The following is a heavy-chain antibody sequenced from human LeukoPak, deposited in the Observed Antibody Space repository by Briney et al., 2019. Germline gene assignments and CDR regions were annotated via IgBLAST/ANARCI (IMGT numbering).Heavy chain of an antibody. J-gene: IGHJ4*02. Sequence: GGSLRLSCAASGFTFSSHWLHWVRQVPGKGLMWVSRINGDGNNVNYADSVKGRFTISRDNAKNTLHLQMNSLRAEDTAVYYCAAGPAGNGHLSSYWGQGTRVTVSS. V-gene: IGHV3-74*01. CDR2: INGDGNNV. D-gene: IGHD1-1*01. CDR1: GFTFSSHW. CDR3: AAGPAGNGHLSSY.